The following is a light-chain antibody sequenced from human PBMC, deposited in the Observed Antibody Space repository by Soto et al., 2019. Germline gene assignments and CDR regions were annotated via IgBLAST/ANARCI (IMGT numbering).Light chain of an antibody. V-gene: IGKV1-6*01. CDR3: LHDYNYPFT. Sequence: AIQMTPSPSSLSASVGDRVTITCRASQDIRKGLAWYQQKPGKAAQILIYGASTLQTGVASRFSGSGSATDFTLTISSLQPEDSAAYYCLHDYNYPFTFA. CDR1: QDIRKG. J-gene: IGKJ2*01. CDR2: GAS.